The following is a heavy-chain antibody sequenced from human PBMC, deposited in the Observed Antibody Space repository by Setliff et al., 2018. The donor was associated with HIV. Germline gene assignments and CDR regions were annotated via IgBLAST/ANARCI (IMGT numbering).Heavy chain of an antibody. V-gene: IGHV4-59*01. CDR3: ARGPPRYSSGWYYGSLGYMDV. CDR1: GGSISSYY. CDR2: IYYSGST. J-gene: IGHJ6*03. D-gene: IGHD6-19*01. Sequence: PSETLSLTCTVSGGSISSYYWSWIRQPPGKGLEWIGYIYYSGSTNYNPSLKSRVTISVDTSKNQFSLKLSSVTAADTAVYYCARGPPRYSSGWYYGSLGYMDVWGKGTTVTVSS.